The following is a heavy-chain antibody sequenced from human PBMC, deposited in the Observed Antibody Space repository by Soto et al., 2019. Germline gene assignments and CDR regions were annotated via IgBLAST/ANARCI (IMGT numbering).Heavy chain of an antibody. V-gene: IGHV4-59*01. CDR2: IYYSGST. CDR3: AREELVAADRNWFDP. D-gene: IGHD2-15*01. J-gene: IGHJ5*02. Sequence: SETLSLTCTVSGGSISSYYWSWIRQPPGKGLEWIGYIYYSGSTNYNPSLKSRVTISVDTSKNQFSLKLSSVTAVDTAVYYCAREELVAADRNWFDPWGQGTLVTVSS. CDR1: GGSISSYY.